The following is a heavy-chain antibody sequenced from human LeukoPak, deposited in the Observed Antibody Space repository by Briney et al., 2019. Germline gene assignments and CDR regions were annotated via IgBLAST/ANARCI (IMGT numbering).Heavy chain of an antibody. Sequence: PGGSLRLSCAASGFTFSSYGMHWVRQAPGKGLEWVAVIWYDGSNKYYADSVKGRFTISRDNSKNTLYLQMNSLRAEDTAVYYCARVGVVGAPFDYWGQGTLVTVSS. D-gene: IGHD1-26*01. V-gene: IGHV3-33*01. CDR1: GFTFSSYG. CDR3: ARVGVVGAPFDY. CDR2: IWYDGSNK. J-gene: IGHJ4*02.